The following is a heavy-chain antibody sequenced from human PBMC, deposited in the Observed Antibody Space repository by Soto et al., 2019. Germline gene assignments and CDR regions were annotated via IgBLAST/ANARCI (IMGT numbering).Heavy chain of an antibody. CDR3: GREGGGGVDY. CDR2: IYYSGST. J-gene: IGHJ4*02. CDR1: GGSINSVNYY. D-gene: IGHD1-26*01. Sequence: SETLSLTCSVSGGSINSVNYYWSWIRQHPVKGLEWIGYIYYSGSTHYNPSLRSRVTISVDTSENQFSLKLSSVTAADTAVYYGGREGGGGVDYWGQGTLVTVSS. V-gene: IGHV4-31*03.